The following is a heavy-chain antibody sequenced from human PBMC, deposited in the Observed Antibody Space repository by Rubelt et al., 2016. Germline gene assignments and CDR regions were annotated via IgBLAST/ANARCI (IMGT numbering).Heavy chain of an antibody. CDR1: GYTFTSYY. CDR2: INPSGGRT. J-gene: IGHJ5*02. D-gene: IGHD3-3*01. Sequence: QVQLVQSGAEVKKPGASVKVSCKASGYTFTSYYMHWVRQAPGQGLEWMGIINPSGGRTSYAQKFQGRVTLTRDTSTSTVYMELSSLRSEDTAVYYCARSPRYDFEDNWFDPWGQGTLVTVSS. V-gene: IGHV1-46*01. CDR3: ARSPRYDFEDNWFDP.